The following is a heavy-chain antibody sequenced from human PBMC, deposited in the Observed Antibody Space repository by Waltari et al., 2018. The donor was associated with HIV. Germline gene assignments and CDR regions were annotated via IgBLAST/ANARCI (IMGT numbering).Heavy chain of an antibody. V-gene: IGHV4-34*01. D-gene: IGHD3-3*01. CDR2: INHSGST. CDR3: VRGQDYDFWSGYYYDY. CDR1: AGSFSGYY. J-gene: IGHJ4*02. Sequence: VQLQQWGAGLLKPSETLSLTCAVYAGSFSGYYWSWIRQPPGKGLEWIGEINHSGSTNYNPSLKSRVTISVDTSKNQFSLKLSSVTAADTAVYYCVRGQDYDFWSGYYYDYWGQGTLVTVSS.